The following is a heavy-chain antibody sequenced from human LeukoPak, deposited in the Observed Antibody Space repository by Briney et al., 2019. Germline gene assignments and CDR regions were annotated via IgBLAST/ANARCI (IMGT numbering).Heavy chain of an antibody. V-gene: IGHV4-39*02. Sequence: SETLSLTCTVSGSSISSSSYYWGWLRQPPGTGLEWIGNIYYNGGTYYNPSLKSRVTISVDTSKNQFSLKLSSVTAADTAVYFCAREVAGTPWIDYWGQGTLVTVSS. D-gene: IGHD6-19*01. CDR3: AREVAGTPWIDY. CDR1: GSSISSSSYY. CDR2: IYYNGGT. J-gene: IGHJ4*02.